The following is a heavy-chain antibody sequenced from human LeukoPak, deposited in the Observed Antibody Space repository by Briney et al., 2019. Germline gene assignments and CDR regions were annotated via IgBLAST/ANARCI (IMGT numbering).Heavy chain of an antibody. CDR1: GYSFTSYW. CDR3: ARRLRYFDVDAFDI. CDR2: IYPGDPDT. J-gene: IGHJ3*02. D-gene: IGHD3-9*01. V-gene: IGHV5-51*01. Sequence: GESLKISCKGSGYSFTSYWIGWVRQMPGKGLEWMGIIYPGDPDTRYSPSFQGQVTISADKSVSTAYLQWSSLKASDTAMYYCARRLRYFDVDAFDIWGQGTMVTVSS.